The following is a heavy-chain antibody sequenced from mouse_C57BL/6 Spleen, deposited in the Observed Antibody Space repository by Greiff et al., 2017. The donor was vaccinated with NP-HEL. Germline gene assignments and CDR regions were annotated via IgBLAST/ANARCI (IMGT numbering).Heavy chain of an antibody. V-gene: IGHV1-62-2*01. J-gene: IGHJ4*01. Sequence: VQLQRSGAELVKPGASVKLSCKASGYTFTEYTIHWVKQRSGQGLEWIGWFYPGSGSIKYNEKFKDKATLTADKSSSTVYMELSRLTSEDSAVYFCARHEEGYYYGSRGAMDYWGQGTSVTVSS. D-gene: IGHD1-1*01. CDR3: ARHEEGYYYGSRGAMDY. CDR1: GYTFTEYT. CDR2: FYPGSGSI.